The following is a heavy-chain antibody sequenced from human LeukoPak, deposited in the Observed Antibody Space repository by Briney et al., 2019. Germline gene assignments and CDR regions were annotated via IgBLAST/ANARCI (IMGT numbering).Heavy chain of an antibody. D-gene: IGHD1-26*01. Sequence: GGSLRLSCAATGFTFSSYAMHWVRQAPGKGLEWVAVILYDGSNEYYADSVKGRFAISRDTSQNTLHLQMNSLRAEDTAVYYCARAQHRGWGFDYWGQGTLVTVSS. V-gene: IGHV3-30*09. J-gene: IGHJ4*02. CDR2: ILYDGSNE. CDR3: ARAQHRGWGFDY. CDR1: GFTFSSYA.